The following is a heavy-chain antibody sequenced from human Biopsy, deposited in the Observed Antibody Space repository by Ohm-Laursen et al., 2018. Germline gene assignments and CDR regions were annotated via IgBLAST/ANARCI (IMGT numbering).Heavy chain of an antibody. J-gene: IGHJ4*02. Sequence: PSETLSLTCAVSGDSLSSGPDNWSWIRQPPGQGLKYIGFIYSGGNTNYNPSLQNRVTMSVDTSKNQFSLKLSSVIAADTAVYYCARGRRTSGWPYFANWGQGTLVIVSS. V-gene: IGHV4-61*01. CDR2: IYSGGNT. CDR3: ARGRRTSGWPYFAN. D-gene: IGHD6-19*01. CDR1: GDSLSSGPDN.